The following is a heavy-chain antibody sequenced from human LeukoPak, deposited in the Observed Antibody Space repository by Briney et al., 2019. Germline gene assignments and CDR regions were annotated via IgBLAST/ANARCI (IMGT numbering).Heavy chain of an antibody. J-gene: IGHJ6*02. Sequence: SQTLSLTCAISGDSVSSNSAAWNWLRQSPSRGLEWLGRTYYRSKWYYDYTLSVKSRITINPDTSKNQFSLQLNSVTPEDTAVYYYARVKILWFRELPYYYYGMDVWGQGTTVTVSS. V-gene: IGHV6-1*01. CDR2: TYYRSKWYY. CDR3: ARVKILWFRELPYYYYGMDV. D-gene: IGHD3-10*01. CDR1: GDSVSSNSAA.